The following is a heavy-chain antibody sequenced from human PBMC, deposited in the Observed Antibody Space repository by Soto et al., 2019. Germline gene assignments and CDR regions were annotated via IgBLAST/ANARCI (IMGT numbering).Heavy chain of an antibody. J-gene: IGHJ4*02. V-gene: IGHV2-5*02. Sequence: QITLKESGPPLVRPTQTLTLTCAFSGFSLSTSGVGVGWIRQPPGKALAWLAVIYWDDSKHYSPSLRSSRTITKDTSKNPVVLTMTNMDPMDTGTYYCAHKGPEDWPLDYWGQGTLVTVSS. D-gene: IGHD3-9*01. CDR3: AHKGPEDWPLDY. CDR1: GFSLSTSGVG. CDR2: IYWDDSK.